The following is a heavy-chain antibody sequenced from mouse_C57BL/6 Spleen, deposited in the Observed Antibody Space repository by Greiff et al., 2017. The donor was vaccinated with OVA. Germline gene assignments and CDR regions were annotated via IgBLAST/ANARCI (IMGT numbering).Heavy chain of an antibody. CDR2: IHPNSGST. V-gene: IGHV1-64*01. Sequence: VQLQQPGAELVKPGASVKLSCKASGYTFTSYWMHWVKQRPGQGLEWIGMIHPNSGSTNYNEKFKSKATLTVDKSSSTAYMQLSSLTSEDSAVYYGARLTTLVAHWYFDVWGTGTTVTVSS. CDR1: GYTFTSYW. CDR3: ARLTTLVAHWYFDV. D-gene: IGHD1-1*01. J-gene: IGHJ1*03.